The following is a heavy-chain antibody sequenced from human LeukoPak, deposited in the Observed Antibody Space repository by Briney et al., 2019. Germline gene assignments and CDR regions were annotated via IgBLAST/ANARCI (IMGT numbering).Heavy chain of an antibody. CDR1: GFTVSSNY. D-gene: IGHD3-10*01. CDR3: AKYGSGLRDY. V-gene: IGHV3-23*01. Sequence: PGGSLRLSCAVSGFTVSSNYMNWVRQAPGKGLEWVSTVSSSGGSTYYADSVKGRFTISRDNSKNTLYLQMNRLRAKDTAVYYCAKYGSGLRDYWGQGTLVTVSS. CDR2: VSSSGGST. J-gene: IGHJ4*02.